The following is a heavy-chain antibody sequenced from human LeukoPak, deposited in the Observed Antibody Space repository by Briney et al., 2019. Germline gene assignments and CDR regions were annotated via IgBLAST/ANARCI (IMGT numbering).Heavy chain of an antibody. V-gene: IGHV4-59*01. CDR3: ARESRGSGYGLYYYYGMDV. CDR2: IYYSGST. D-gene: IGHD5-12*01. J-gene: IGHJ6*02. Sequence: SETLSLTCTVSGGSISSYYWSWIRQPPGKGLEWIGYIYYSGSTNYNPSLKSRVTISVDTSKNQFSLKLSSVTAADTAVYYCARESRGSGYGLYYYYGMDVWGHGTTVTVSS. CDR1: GGSISSYY.